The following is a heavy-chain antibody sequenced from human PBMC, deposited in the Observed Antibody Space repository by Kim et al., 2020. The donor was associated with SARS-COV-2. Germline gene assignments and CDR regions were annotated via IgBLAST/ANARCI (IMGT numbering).Heavy chain of an antibody. CDR2: ISSNGGST. D-gene: IGHD3-10*01. CDR1: GFTFSSYA. V-gene: IGHV3-64D*06. J-gene: IGHJ3*02. CDR3: VKQAKWFGELFRDAFDI. Sequence: GGSLRLSCSASGFTFSSYAMHWVRQAPGKGLEYVSAISSNGGSTYYADSVKGRFTISRDNSKNTLYLQMSSLRAEDTAVYYCVKQAKWFGELFRDAFDIWGQGTMVTVSS.